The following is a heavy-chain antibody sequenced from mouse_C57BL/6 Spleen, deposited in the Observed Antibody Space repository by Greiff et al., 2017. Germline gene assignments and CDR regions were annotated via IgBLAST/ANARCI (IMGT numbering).Heavy chain of an antibody. CDR1: GYAFSSSW. CDR3: ATYCNYVGYAMDY. D-gene: IGHD2-1*01. V-gene: IGHV1-82*01. J-gene: IGHJ4*01. CDR2: FYPGSGST. Sequence: QVQLKESGPELVKPGASVKISCKASGYAFSSSWMTWVKQRPGQGLEGIGGFYPGSGSTNSNGKFKGKATLTADKSSSTAYMQLSSLTSEDSAVYFCATYCNYVGYAMDYWGEGTSVT.